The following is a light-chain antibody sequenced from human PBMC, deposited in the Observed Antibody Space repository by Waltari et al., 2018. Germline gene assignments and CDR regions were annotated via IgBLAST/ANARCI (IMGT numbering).Light chain of an antibody. CDR2: EVS. V-gene: IGLV2-14*01. J-gene: IGLJ1*01. Sequence: QSALPQPASVSGSPGQSITISCSGTDSDVGAYDFVPWYQQHPGIAPHLIIYEVSNRPSGISNRFSASKSGNTASLTISGLQAEDEADYYCSSYTTSSAPGVFGTGTRVTVL. CDR1: DSDVGAYDF. CDR3: SSYTTSSAPGV.